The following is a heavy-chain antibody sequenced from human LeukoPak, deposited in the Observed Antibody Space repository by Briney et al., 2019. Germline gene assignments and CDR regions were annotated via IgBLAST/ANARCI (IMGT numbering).Heavy chain of an antibody. D-gene: IGHD6-19*01. J-gene: IGHJ4*02. CDR3: AGTGYSSGWDFVDY. Sequence: GASVKVSCKASGGTSSSYAISWVRQAPGQGLEWMGWISAYNGNTNYAQKFQGRVTMTRDTSISTAYMELSRLRSDDTAVYYCAGTGYSSGWDFVDYWGQGTLVTVSS. V-gene: IGHV1-18*01. CDR2: ISAYNGNT. CDR1: GGTSSSYA.